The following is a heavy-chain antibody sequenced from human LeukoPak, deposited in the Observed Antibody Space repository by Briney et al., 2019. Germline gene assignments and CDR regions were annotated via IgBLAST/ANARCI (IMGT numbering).Heavy chain of an antibody. Sequence: GGSLRLSCAASGFAFSSYAMSWVRQAPGKGLEWVSAISGSGVSTYYADSVKGRFTISRDNSKNTLYLQMNSLRAEDTAVYYCAKGARGTVVVAVTDYWGQGTLVTVSS. CDR1: GFAFSSYA. V-gene: IGHV3-23*01. CDR3: AKGARGTVVVAVTDY. D-gene: IGHD2-15*01. CDR2: ISGSGVST. J-gene: IGHJ4*02.